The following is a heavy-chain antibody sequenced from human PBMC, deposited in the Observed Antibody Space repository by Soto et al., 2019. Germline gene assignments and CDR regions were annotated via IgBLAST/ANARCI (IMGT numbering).Heavy chain of an antibody. Sequence: QVQLVQSGAEVKKPGSSVKVFCKASGGTFSNYTISWVRQAPGQGLEWMRGIIPVFGTTDYEQKFQGRVTITADGSTSTAYMKLSSLRSADTAVYYCARSSPYIVVRKPTGNQDYYGMDVWGQGTTVTVSS. CDR2: IIPVFGTT. CDR1: GGTFSNYT. V-gene: IGHV1-69*01. D-gene: IGHD2-2*01. J-gene: IGHJ6*02. CDR3: ARSSPYIVVRKPTGNQDYYGMDV.